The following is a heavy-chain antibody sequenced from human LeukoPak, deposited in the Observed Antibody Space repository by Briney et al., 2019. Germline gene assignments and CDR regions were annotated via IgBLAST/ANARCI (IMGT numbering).Heavy chain of an antibody. CDR2: IIPIFGTA. CDR3: ARERVAGTGKGQFDY. J-gene: IGHJ4*02. Sequence: ASVKVSCKASGGTFSSYAISWVRQAPGQGLEWMGGIIPIFGTANYAQKFQGRVTITADKSTSTAYMELSSLRSEDTAVYYCARERVAGTGKGQFDYWGQGTLVTVSS. V-gene: IGHV1-69*06. D-gene: IGHD6-19*01. CDR1: GGTFSSYA.